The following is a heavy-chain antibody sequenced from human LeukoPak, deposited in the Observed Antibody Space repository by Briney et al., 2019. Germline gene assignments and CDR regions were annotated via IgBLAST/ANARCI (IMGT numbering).Heavy chain of an antibody. CDR2: IYPGDSDT. D-gene: IGHD1-7*01. CDR1: GYPFPGYW. CDR3: ARLGGTTYNSFDP. Sequence: GESLKISCKGSGYPFPGYWIVWVRQMSGKGLGWMGIIYPGDSDTRYSPSFQGQVTISADKSISTAYLQWSSLKASDTAMYYCARLGGTTYNSFDPWGQGTLVTVSS. V-gene: IGHV5-51*01. J-gene: IGHJ5*02.